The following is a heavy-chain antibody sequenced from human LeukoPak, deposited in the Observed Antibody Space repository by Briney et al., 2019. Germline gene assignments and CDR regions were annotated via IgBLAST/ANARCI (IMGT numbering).Heavy chain of an antibody. D-gene: IGHD5-24*01. J-gene: IGHJ4*02. V-gene: IGHV4-4*07. CDR2: IYTSGST. Sequence: SETLSLTWTVSGGSISSYYWSWIRQPAGKGLEWIGRIYTSGSTNYNSSLKSRVTMSVDTSKNQVSLKLSSVTAADTAVYYCATGDGYNSFDYWGQGTLVTVSS. CDR3: ATGDGYNSFDY. CDR1: GGSISSYY.